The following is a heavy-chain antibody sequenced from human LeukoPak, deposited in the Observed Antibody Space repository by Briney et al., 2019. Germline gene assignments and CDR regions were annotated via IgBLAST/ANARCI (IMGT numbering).Heavy chain of an antibody. D-gene: IGHD6-13*01. V-gene: IGHV3-11*01. J-gene: IGHJ4*02. CDR2: ISSSGKTK. Sequence: GGSLRLSCAASGFTFSDYYMNWIRQAPGKGLEWVSYISSSGKTKYYADSVQGRFTISRDNAENSLYLQMNTLRGEDTAVYYCARVGSAAGFHLDSWGQGTLVTVSS. CDR1: GFTFSDYY. CDR3: ARVGSAAGFHLDS.